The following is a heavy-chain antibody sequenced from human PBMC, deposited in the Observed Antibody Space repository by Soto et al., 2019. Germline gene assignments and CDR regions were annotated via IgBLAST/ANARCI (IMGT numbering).Heavy chain of an antibody. CDR2: IKSKTHGGTR. CDR3: ATDGLISGATLDY. J-gene: IGHJ4*02. Sequence: EAQLVESGGGLLEPGGSLSLSCAASGCTFSNAWMGWVRQDPGKGLEWVGRIKSKTHGGTREYAAPVKGKFSISRDDSTNTLYLEMNSLKTADTAVYYCATDGLISGATLDYWGQGTLVTVSS. D-gene: IGHD1-26*01. V-gene: IGHV3-15*01. CDR1: GCTFSNAW.